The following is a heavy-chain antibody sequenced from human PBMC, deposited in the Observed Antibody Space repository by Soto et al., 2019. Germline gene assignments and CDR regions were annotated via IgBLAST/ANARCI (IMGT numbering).Heavy chain of an antibody. CDR1: GYAFSSYA. CDR2: INIGSGNT. CDR3: ARVPAAHPGDY. J-gene: IGHJ4*02. V-gene: IGHV1-3*04. Sequence: ASVKVSCKASGYAFSSYAMHWVRQAPGQRLEWMGWINIGSGNTEYSQNFQDRITITRDTSASTVYMELSSLRSEDTAVYYCARVPAAHPGDYWGQGTLVTVSS. D-gene: IGHD2-2*01.